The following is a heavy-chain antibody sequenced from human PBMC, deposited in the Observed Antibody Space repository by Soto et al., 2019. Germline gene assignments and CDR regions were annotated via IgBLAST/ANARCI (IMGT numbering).Heavy chain of an antibody. J-gene: IGHJ5*02. V-gene: IGHV1-2*02. CDR3: ARDYPPDYYDSSGYYFGGWFDL. CDR2: INPNSGGT. D-gene: IGHD3-22*01. CDR1: RVAFSKFI. Sequence: ASVKVSCKASRVAFSKFIVTWVRQAPGQGLEWMGWINPNSGGTNYAQKFQGRVTMTRDTSISTAYMELSRLRFDDTAVYYCARDYPPDYYDSSGYYFGGWFDLWGQGTLVTVSS.